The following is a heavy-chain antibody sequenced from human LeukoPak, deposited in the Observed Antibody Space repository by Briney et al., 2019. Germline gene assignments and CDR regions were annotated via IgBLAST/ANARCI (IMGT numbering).Heavy chain of an antibody. V-gene: IGHV3-74*01. Sequence: GGSLRLSCAASGFTFSSCSMHWVRQATGKGLVWVSRINSDGSSISYADSVKGRFTISRDNAKNTLYLQMNSLRAEDTAVYYCARGTIGWAGVDYWVQGTLVTVSS. J-gene: IGHJ4*02. CDR2: INSDGSSI. D-gene: IGHD6-19*01. CDR3: ARGTIGWAGVDY. CDR1: GFTFSSCS.